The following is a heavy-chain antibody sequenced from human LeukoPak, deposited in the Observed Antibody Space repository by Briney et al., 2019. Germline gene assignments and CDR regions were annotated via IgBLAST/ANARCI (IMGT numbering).Heavy chain of an antibody. Sequence: GGSLRLSCAASGFTFSSYAMSWVRQAPGKGLEWVSAISGSGGSTYYADSVKGRFTISRGNSKNTLYLQMNSLRAEDTAVYYCAGMDYGDYVDDFDYWGQGTLVTVFS. D-gene: IGHD4-17*01. V-gene: IGHV3-23*01. J-gene: IGHJ4*02. CDR3: AGMDYGDYVDDFDY. CDR1: GFTFSSYA. CDR2: ISGSGGST.